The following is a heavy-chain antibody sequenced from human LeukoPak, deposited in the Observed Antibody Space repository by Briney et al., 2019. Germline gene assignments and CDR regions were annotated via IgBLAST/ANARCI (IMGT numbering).Heavy chain of an antibody. CDR2: ISGSGDST. CDR1: GFNFSNCA. Sequence: YPGGSLRLSCAASGFNFSNCAMTWVRQAPGKGLECVSGISGSGDSTYYADSVKGRFTISRDNSKNTLYLQMNSLRAEDTALYYFAKDRSLVPAALNYWGQGTLVIVSS. V-gene: IGHV3-23*01. CDR3: AKDRSLVPAALNY. J-gene: IGHJ4*02. D-gene: IGHD2-2*01.